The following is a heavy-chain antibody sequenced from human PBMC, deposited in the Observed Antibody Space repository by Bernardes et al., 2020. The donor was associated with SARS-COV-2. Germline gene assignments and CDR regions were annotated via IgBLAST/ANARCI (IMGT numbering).Heavy chain of an antibody. CDR1: GFTFSNYL. CDR3: ARDTSRFTASMDFES. V-gene: IGHV3-11*05. CDR2: ISGETGYT. D-gene: IGHD3-9*01. J-gene: IGHJ4*02. Sequence: GGSLRLSCVASGFTFSNYLFSWFRQAPGKGLEWISYISGETGYTNYAGSVKGRFTISRDNARNLLYLQMTNLRADDTATYFCARDTSRFTASMDFESWGQGTLVTVSS.